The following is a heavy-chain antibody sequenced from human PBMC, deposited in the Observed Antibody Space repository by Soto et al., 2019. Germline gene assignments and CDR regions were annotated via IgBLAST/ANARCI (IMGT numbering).Heavy chain of an antibody. J-gene: IGHJ4*02. CDR1: GYSFTTYW. Sequence: EVQLVQSGAEVKKPGESLKISCKASGYSFTTYWIGWVRQMPGKGLEWMGIIHPGHSETRYSPSFQGQVTISADQSINTAYLQWSSLKASDTAMYYGATAYGGPAHWGQGTLVVVSS. CDR3: ATAYGGPAH. CDR2: IHPGHSET. V-gene: IGHV5-51*03. D-gene: IGHD3-10*01.